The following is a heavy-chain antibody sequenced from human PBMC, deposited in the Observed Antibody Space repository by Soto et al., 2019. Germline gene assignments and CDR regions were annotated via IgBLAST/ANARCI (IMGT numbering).Heavy chain of an antibody. Sequence: GESLKISCKGSGYSFTSYWIGWVRQMPGKGLEWMGIIYPGDSDTRYSPSFQGQVTISADKSITSAFVQWGSLKASDSAIYYCARFRAPRRQLISMSFHLWGLGTLVTVSS. V-gene: IGHV5-51*01. CDR1: GYSFTSYW. CDR3: ARFRAPRRQLISMSFHL. D-gene: IGHD6-13*01. J-gene: IGHJ4*03. CDR2: IYPGDSDT.